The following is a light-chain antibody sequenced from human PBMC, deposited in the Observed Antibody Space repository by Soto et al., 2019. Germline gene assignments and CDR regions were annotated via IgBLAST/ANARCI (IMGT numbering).Light chain of an antibody. V-gene: IGLV2-14*01. CDR3: SSYTSLSTDV. Sequence: QTVAAQPASVSGTTGQSSTISCTGTSSYVGADSYVSWYQQHPGKAPKLMIYDVTNRPSGVSNRFSGSKSGNAASLTISGLRAEDEADYYCSSYTSLSTDVFGTGTKVTVL. J-gene: IGLJ1*01. CDR2: DVT. CDR1: SSYVGADSY.